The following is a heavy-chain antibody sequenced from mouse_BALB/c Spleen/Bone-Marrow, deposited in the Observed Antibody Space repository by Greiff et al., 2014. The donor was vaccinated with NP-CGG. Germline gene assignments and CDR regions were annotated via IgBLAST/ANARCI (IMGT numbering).Heavy chain of an antibody. CDR1: GYTFTSYY. V-gene: IGHV1S81*02. Sequence: VQLQQSGAELVKPGASVKLSCKASGYTFTSYYMYWVKQRPGQGLKWIGEINPNNDGTNFNEKFKSKATLTVDKSSSTAYMQLSSLTSEDSAVYYCARAAYDPYAMDYWGQGTSVTVSS. D-gene: IGHD2-3*01. CDR3: ARAAYDPYAMDY. CDR2: INPNNDGT. J-gene: IGHJ4*01.